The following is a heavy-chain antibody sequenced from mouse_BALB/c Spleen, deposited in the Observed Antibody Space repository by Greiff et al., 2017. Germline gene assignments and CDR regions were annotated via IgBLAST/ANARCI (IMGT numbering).Heavy chain of an antibody. CDR2: ISSGGSYT. Sequence: EVKLEESGGDLVKPGGSLKLSCAASGFTFSSYGMSWVRQTPDKRLEWVATISSGGSYTYYPDSVKGRFTISRDNAKNTLYLQMSSLKSEDTAMYYCARQGTTVVEENYFDYWGQGTTLTVSS. CDR3: ARQGTTVVEENYFDY. V-gene: IGHV5-6*02. J-gene: IGHJ2*01. CDR1: GFTFSSYG. D-gene: IGHD1-1*01.